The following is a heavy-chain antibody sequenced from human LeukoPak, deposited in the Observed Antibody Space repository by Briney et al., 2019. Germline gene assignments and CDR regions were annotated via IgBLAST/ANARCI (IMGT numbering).Heavy chain of an antibody. V-gene: IGHV3-23*01. CDR3: ARDLSQRELDY. D-gene: IGHD1-26*01. Sequence: GGSLRLSCAASRFTFNTYAVNWVRQAPGKGLEWVSAISGNGDITYYADSVRGRFTISRDNSKNTLYLQMNSLRAEDTAVYYCARDLSQRELDYWGQGTLVTVSS. J-gene: IGHJ4*02. CDR2: ISGNGDIT. CDR1: RFTFNTYA.